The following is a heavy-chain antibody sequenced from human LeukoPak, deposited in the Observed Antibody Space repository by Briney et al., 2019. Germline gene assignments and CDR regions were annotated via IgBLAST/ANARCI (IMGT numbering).Heavy chain of an antibody. CDR1: GYTFTSYD. CDR2: MNPNSGNT. D-gene: IGHD3-22*01. J-gene: IGHJ1*01. Sequence: ASVKVSCKASGYTFTSYDINWVRQATGQGLEWTGWMNPNSGNTGYAQKFQGRVTVTRDTSISTAYMELSRLRSDDTAVYYCARGYYDSSDYEYFQHWGQGTLVTVSS. CDR3: ARGYYDSSDYEYFQH. V-gene: IGHV1-8*01.